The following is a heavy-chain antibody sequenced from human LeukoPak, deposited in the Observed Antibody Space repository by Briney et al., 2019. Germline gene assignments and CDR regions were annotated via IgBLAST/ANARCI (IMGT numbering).Heavy chain of an antibody. J-gene: IGHJ6*04. Sequence: GGSLRLSCTASGLTLSSYEMSWIRQAPGKGLEWVSSIDYSGGDTHYADSVKGRFTISRDNSKNTLYLQLSSLRAEDTAVYYCAELGITMIGGVWGKGTTVTISS. CDR1: GLTLSSYE. CDR2: IDYSGGDT. V-gene: IGHV3-23*01. D-gene: IGHD3-10*02. CDR3: AELGITMIGGV.